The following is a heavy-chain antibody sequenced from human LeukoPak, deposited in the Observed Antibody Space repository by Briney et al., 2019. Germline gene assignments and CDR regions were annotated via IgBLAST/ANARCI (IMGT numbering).Heavy chain of an antibody. Sequence: GGSLRLSCAASGFTFSSYAMSWVRQAPGKGLEWVSAISGSGGSTYYADSVKGRFTISRDNSKNTVYLQINSLRTEDTAVYYCAKFGMGMVYFDYWGQGTLVTVSS. CDR3: AKFGMGMVYFDY. V-gene: IGHV3-23*01. D-gene: IGHD7-27*01. CDR2: ISGSGGST. CDR1: GFTFSSYA. J-gene: IGHJ4*02.